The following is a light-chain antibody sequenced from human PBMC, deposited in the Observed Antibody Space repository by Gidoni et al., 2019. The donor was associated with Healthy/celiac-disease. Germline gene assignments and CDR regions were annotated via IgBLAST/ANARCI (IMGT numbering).Light chain of an antibody. V-gene: IGLV1-44*01. Sequence: QSVLTQPPSASGTPGQRVPIPCSGSSSTIGSNTVNWYQQLPGTAPKLLIYSNNQRPSGVPDRFSGSKSGTSASLAISGLQSEDEADYYCAAWDDSLNGVVFGRGTKLTVL. CDR2: SNN. CDR3: AAWDDSLNGVV. J-gene: IGLJ2*01. CDR1: SSTIGSNT.